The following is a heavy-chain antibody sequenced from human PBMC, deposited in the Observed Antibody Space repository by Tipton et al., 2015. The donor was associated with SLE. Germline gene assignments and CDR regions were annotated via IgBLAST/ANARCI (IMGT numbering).Heavy chain of an antibody. CDR2: IWYDGSNK. V-gene: IGHV3-33*06. Sequence: SLRLSCAASRFTFSSYGMHWVRQAPGKGLEWVAVIWYDGSNKYYADSVKGRFTISRDNSKNTLYLQMNSLRAGDTAVYYCAKEADIWGQGTMVTVPS. CDR3: AKEADI. J-gene: IGHJ3*02. CDR1: RFTFSSYG.